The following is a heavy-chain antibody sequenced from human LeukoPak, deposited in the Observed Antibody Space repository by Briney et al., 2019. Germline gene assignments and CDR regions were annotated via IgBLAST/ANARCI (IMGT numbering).Heavy chain of an antibody. Sequence: SETLSLTCAVYGGSFSGYYWSWIRQPPGKGLGWIGEINHSGSTNYNPSLKSRVTISVDTSKNQFSLKVSSVSAADTAVYYCARGNRPYGEHEAFDIWGHGTTVTVSP. CDR2: INHSGST. CDR3: ARGNRPYGEHEAFDI. D-gene: IGHD3-10*01. J-gene: IGHJ3*02. V-gene: IGHV4-34*01. CDR1: GGSFSGYY.